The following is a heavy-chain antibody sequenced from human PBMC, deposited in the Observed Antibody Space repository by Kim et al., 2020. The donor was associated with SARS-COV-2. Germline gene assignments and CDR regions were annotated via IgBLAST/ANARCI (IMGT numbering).Heavy chain of an antibody. Sequence: GGSLRLSCAASGFIFRSYWMSWVRQAPGKGLEWVANIKQDGSEKDYVDSVKGRFTISRDNAKNSLYLQMNSLRAEDTAVYYCARVGSSGWQPAPPFDYWGQGTLVTVSS. J-gene: IGHJ4*02. V-gene: IGHV3-7*01. D-gene: IGHD6-19*01. CDR2: IKQDGSEK. CDR3: ARVGSSGWQPAPPFDY. CDR1: GFIFRSYW.